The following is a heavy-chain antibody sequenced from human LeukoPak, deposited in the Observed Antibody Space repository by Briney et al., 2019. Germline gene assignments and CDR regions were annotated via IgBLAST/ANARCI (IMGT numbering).Heavy chain of an antibody. J-gene: IGHJ6*02. Sequence: ASVKVSCKASGYTFTSYGISWVRQAPGQGLERMGWISAYNGNTHHPEKFQGRLTMTTDTPTSTAYMELRSLRSDDTAIYYCARDTVMMVGSYYYGKDVWGQGTTVTVSS. CDR1: GYTFTSYG. CDR2: ISAYNGNT. D-gene: IGHD2-15*01. V-gene: IGHV1-18*01. CDR3: ARDTVMMVGSYYYGKDV.